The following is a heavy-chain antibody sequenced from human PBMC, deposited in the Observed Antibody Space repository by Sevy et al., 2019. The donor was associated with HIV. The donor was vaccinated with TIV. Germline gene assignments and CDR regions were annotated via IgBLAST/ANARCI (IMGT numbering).Heavy chain of an antibody. V-gene: IGHV1-69*13. J-gene: IGHJ6*02. CDR2: IIPIFGTA. Sequence: ASVKVSCKASGGTFSSYAISWVRQAPGQGLEWMGGIIPIFGTANYAQKFQGRVTITADESTSTAYMELRSLRSEDTAVYYCARAPHYYDSSGYYYYGMDVWGQGTTVTVSS. CDR1: GGTFSSYA. CDR3: ARAPHYYDSSGYYYYGMDV. D-gene: IGHD3-22*01.